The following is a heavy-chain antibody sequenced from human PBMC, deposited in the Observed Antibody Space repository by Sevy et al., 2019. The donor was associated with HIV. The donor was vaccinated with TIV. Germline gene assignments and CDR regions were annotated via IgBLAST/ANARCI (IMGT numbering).Heavy chain of an antibody. CDR3: ARATEVYYDSSSYYYDY. CDR1: GGSISSGGYY. V-gene: IGHV4-31*03. J-gene: IGHJ4*02. CDR2: IYYSGST. D-gene: IGHD3-22*01. Sequence: SETLSLTCTVSGGSISSGGYYWSWIRQHPGKGLEWIGYIYYSGSTYYNPSLKSRVTISVDTSKNQFSLKLSSVTAADTAVYYCARATEVYYDSSSYYYDYWGQGTLVTVSS.